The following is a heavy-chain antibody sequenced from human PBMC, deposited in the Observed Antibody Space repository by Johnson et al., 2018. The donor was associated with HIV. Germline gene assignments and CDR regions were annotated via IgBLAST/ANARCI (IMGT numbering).Heavy chain of an antibody. CDR2: ISWDGGST. CDR3: ASADVFDI. CDR1: GFTFDDYA. V-gene: IGHV3-43D*03. Sequence: VQLVESGGGLVQPGGSLRLSCAASGFTFDDYAMHWVRQAPGKGLEWVSLISWDGGSTYYADSVKGRFTISRDNSKNSLYLQMNSLRVEDTAVYYCASADVFDIWGQGTVVTVSS. J-gene: IGHJ3*02.